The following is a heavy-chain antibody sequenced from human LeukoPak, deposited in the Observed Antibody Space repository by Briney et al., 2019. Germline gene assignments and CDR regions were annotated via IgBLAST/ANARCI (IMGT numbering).Heavy chain of an antibody. V-gene: IGHV3-23*01. CDR3: AKRAPYFDH. CDR2: ISGSGGST. CDR1: GFTFDSSA. J-gene: IGHJ4*02. Sequence: GGSLRLSCAGSGFTFDSSAMSWVRQAPGKGLEWVSTISGSGGSTYFADSVKGRFTISRDNSKNTLYLQMNSLRAEDTAVYYCAKRAPYFDHWGQGTLVTVSS.